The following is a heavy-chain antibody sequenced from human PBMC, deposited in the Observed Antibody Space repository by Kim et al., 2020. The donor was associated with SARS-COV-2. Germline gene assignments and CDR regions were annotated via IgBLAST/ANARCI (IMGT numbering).Heavy chain of an antibody. D-gene: IGHD5-18*01. J-gene: IGHJ6*03. CDR2: VYYTGTT. V-gene: IGHV4-59*01. CDR3: AAGPYRYGYYYMDV. CDR1: GASISSYY. Sequence: SETLSLTCTVSGASISSYYWSWIRQPPGKGLEWIGYVYYTGTTSYNPSLKSRVSISVDTSKNQSSLNLSSVAAADTAVYYCAAGPYRYGYYYMDVWGKGT.